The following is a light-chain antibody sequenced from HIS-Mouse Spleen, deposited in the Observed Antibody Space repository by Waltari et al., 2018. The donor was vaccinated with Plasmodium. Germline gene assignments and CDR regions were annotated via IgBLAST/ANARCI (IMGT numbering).Light chain of an antibody. V-gene: IGLV2-8*01. J-gene: IGLJ2*01. CDR2: EVS. Sequence: QSALTQPPSASGSPGPSVTISCTGTSSDVGGYNYVSWYQQHPGKAPKLMIYEVSKRPSGVPDRFSGSESGNTASLTVSGLQAEDEADYYCSSYAGSNNLVFGGGTKLTVL. CDR1: SSDVGGYNY. CDR3: SSYAGSNNLV.